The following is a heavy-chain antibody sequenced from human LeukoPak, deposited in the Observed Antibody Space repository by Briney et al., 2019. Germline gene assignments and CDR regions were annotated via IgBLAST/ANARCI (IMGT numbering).Heavy chain of an antibody. CDR3: AKDRMTTVTSYYHYFGMDV. D-gene: IGHD4-11*01. Sequence: GGPLRLSCAASGFTFSYYGMHWVRQAPGKGLEWVVVISYDGSNEYYADSVKGRFTISRDNSKNTLYLQMNSLRVEDTAVYFCAKDRMTTVTSYYHYFGMDVWGQGTTVTVSS. V-gene: IGHV3-30*18. CDR1: GFTFSYYG. J-gene: IGHJ6*02. CDR2: ISYDGSNE.